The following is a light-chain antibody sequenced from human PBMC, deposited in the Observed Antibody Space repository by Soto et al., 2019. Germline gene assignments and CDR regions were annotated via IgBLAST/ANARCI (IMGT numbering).Light chain of an antibody. Sequence: EIVLTQSPGTLSLSPGERATLSCRASQSVSSIYLAWYQQKPGQAPRLLIYGASSRATGIPDRFSGSGSGTDFTLTISRLEPEDFALYYCQQYGSSPYTFGQGTKVEIK. CDR2: GAS. V-gene: IGKV3-20*01. J-gene: IGKJ1*01. CDR3: QQYGSSPYT. CDR1: QSVSSIY.